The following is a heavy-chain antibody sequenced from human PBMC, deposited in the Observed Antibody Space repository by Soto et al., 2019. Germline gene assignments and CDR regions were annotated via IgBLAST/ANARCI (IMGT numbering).Heavy chain of an antibody. D-gene: IGHD3-9*01. V-gene: IGHV4-39*01. CDR3: ARHDWAKPFDS. CDR1: GGSISSSSYY. CDR2: IYYSGST. Sequence: QLQLQESGPGLVKPSETLSLTCTVSGGSISSSSYYWGWIRQPPGKGLEWIGRIYYSGSTYYNLSLKSRVTISVDTSKNQFSLKLSSVTAADTAVYYCARHDWAKPFDSWGQGTLGTVSS. J-gene: IGHJ4*02.